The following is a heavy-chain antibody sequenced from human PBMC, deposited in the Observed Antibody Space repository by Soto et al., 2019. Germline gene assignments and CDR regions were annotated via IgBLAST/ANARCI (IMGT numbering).Heavy chain of an antibody. V-gene: IGHV1-2*04. CDR1: GYTFTGYY. Sequence: GASVKVSCKASGYTFTGYYMHWVRQAPGQGLEWMGWINPNSGGTNYAQKFQGWVTMTRDTSISTAYMELSRLRSDDTAVYYCARGKWDIVVVPAAKGDDYYYYYMDVWGKGTTVTVS. CDR3: ARGKWDIVVVPAAKGDDYYYYYMDV. CDR2: INPNSGGT. D-gene: IGHD2-2*01. J-gene: IGHJ6*03.